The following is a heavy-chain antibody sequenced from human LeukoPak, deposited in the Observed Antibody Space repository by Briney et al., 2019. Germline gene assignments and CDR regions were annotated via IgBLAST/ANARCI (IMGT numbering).Heavy chain of an antibody. J-gene: IGHJ4*02. CDR2: IKQDGSEK. D-gene: IGHD3-9*01. V-gene: IGHV3-7*01. CDR3: AREDYDILTGYYIGY. CDR1: GFTFSSYE. Sequence: GGSLRLSCAASGFTFSSYEMNWVRQAPGKGLEWVANIKQDGSEKYYVDSVKGRFTISRDNAKNSLYLQMNSLRAEDTAVYYCAREDYDILTGYYIGYWGQGTLVTVSS.